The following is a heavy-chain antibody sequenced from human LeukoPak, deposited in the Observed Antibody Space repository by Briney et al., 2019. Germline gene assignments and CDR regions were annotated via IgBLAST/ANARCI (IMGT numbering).Heavy chain of an antibody. CDR2: ISTRSSTI. CDR3: ARAYYYDTSATPDY. D-gene: IGHD3-22*01. V-gene: IGHV3-48*04. Sequence: LSGGSLRLSCAASGFTFSTYNMNWVRQAPGKGLEWVSHISTRSSTIYYADSVKGRFTISRDNAKNSLYLQMNSLRAEDTAVYYCARAYYYDTSATPDYWGQGTLVTVSS. J-gene: IGHJ4*02. CDR1: GFTFSTYN.